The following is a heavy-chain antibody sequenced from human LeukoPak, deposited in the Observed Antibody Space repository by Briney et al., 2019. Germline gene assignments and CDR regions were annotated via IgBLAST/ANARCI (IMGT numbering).Heavy chain of an antibody. CDR3: ARSGYSYGAQNWFDP. J-gene: IGHJ5*02. V-gene: IGHV4-34*01. CDR2: INHSGST. D-gene: IGHD5-18*01. Sequence: SETLSLTCAVYGGSFSGYYWSWIRQPPGKGLEWIGEINHSGSTYYNPSLKSRVTISGDTSKNQLSLKMSSVTAADTAVYYCARSGYSYGAQNWFDPWGQGTLVTVSS. CDR1: GGSFSGYY.